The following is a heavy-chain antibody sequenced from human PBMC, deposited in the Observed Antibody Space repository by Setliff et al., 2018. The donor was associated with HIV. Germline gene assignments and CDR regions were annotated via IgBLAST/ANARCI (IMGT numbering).Heavy chain of an antibody. J-gene: IGHJ6*03. CDR1: GYTFTGYY. V-gene: IGHV1-2*06. D-gene: IGHD3-9*01. CDR3: ARDYRTTDILSSGYMDV. CDR2: INPNIGST. Sequence: ASVKVSCKASGYTFTGYYIHWVRQAPGQGLQWMGRINPNIGSTNYAQNFRGRATMTRDTSVNTAFMELSNLRSDDTAVYYCARDYRTTDILSSGYMDVWGKGTTVTSP.